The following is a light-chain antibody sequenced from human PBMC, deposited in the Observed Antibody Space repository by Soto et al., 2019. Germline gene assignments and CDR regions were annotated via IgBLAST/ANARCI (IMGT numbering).Light chain of an antibody. CDR3: MQTVHVPRT. CDR1: QSLLHSDGKTY. V-gene: IGKV2D-29*01. CDR2: EVS. J-gene: IGKJ4*01. Sequence: DIGMTQTPLSLSVTPGQPASISCRSSQSLLHSDGKTYLYWYLQKPGQPPQLLVYEVSNRFSGVPDRFIGSGSWTDFTRKISRVAAEDVGIYYGMQTVHVPRTYGVGTKVEIK.